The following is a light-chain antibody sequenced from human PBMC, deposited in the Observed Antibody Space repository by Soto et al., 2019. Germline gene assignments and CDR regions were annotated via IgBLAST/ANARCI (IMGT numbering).Light chain of an antibody. V-gene: IGLV2-14*03. CDR3: SSYTSTGTLVV. Sequence: QSVLIQPASVSGSPGQSITISCTGTRTDVGGYKYVSWYQQHPGEVPKLMIYDVTNRPSGVSNRFSGSKSGNTASLTISGLQAADEADYYCSSYTSTGTLVVFGGGTKLTVL. J-gene: IGLJ2*01. CDR1: RTDVGGYKY. CDR2: DVT.